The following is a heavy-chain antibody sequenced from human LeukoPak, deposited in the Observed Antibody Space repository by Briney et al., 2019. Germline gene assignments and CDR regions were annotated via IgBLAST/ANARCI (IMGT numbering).Heavy chain of an antibody. CDR2: IYYSGST. J-gene: IGHJ6*04. CDR1: GGSISSYY. V-gene: IGHV4-59*01. Sequence: PSETLSLTCTVSGGSISSYYWSWIRQPPGKGLEWIGYIYYSGSTNYNPSLKSRVTISVDTSKNQFSLKLSSVTAADMAVYYCARDRPDGITGTRGPYGMDVWGKGTTVTVSS. CDR3: ARDRPDGITGTRGPYGMDV. D-gene: IGHD1-20*01.